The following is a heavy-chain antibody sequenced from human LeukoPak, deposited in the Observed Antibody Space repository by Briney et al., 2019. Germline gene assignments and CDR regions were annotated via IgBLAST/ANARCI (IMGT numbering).Heavy chain of an antibody. CDR3: ARYTPTGTTGDS. J-gene: IGHJ4*02. CDR1: GSSISSGGYY. D-gene: IGHD1-7*01. CDR2: IYNSGST. V-gene: IGHV4-31*03. Sequence: TASETLSLTCTVSGSSISSGGYYWSWIRQHPGKGLEWIGYIYNSGSTYYNPSFKSRVTISVDTSKNQFSLKLTSVTAADTAVYYCARYTPTGTTGDSWGQGTLVTVSS.